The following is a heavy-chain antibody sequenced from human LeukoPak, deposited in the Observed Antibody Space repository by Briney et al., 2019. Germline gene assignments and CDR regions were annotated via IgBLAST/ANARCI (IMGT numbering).Heavy chain of an antibody. V-gene: IGHV3-23*01. D-gene: IGHD7-27*01. Sequence: PGGSLRLSCAASGFTFSSHAMSWVRQAPGKGLEWVSGISGDGGSTYYADSVKGRFTISRDNSRDTLSLQMDSLRAEDTAVYHCAKGTGDTGYYFDSWGQGILVTVSS. CDR2: ISGDGGST. J-gene: IGHJ4*02. CDR1: GFTFSSHA. CDR3: AKGTGDTGYYFDS.